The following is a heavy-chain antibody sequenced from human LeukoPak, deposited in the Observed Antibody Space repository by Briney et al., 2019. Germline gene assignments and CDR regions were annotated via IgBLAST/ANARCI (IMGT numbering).Heavy chain of an antibody. CDR2: IKQDGSEK. J-gene: IGHJ4*02. V-gene: IGHV3-7*01. Sequence: PGGSLRLSCAASGFTFSSYWMSWVRQAPGKGLEWVANIKQDGSEKYYVDSVKGRFTISRDNAKNSLYLQMNSLRAEDTAVYYCARDPLVYCGGDCYFNYFDYWGQGTPVTVSS. D-gene: IGHD2-21*01. CDR3: ARDPLVYCGGDCYFNYFDY. CDR1: GFTFSSYW.